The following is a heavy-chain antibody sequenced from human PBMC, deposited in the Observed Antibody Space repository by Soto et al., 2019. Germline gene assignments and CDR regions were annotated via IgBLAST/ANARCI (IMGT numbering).Heavy chain of an antibody. V-gene: IGHV4-59*01. J-gene: IGHJ5*02. CDR3: ARLGTANDFDP. CDR1: GGSISRDY. Sequence: PSETLCLTWTVSGGSISRDYGSWIRQPPGKGLEWIGYIYYSGSTNYNPSLKSRVTISVDTSKNQFSLKLSSVTAADTAVYYCARLGTANDFDPWGQGTLVTVSS. D-gene: IGHD3-16*01. CDR2: IYYSGST.